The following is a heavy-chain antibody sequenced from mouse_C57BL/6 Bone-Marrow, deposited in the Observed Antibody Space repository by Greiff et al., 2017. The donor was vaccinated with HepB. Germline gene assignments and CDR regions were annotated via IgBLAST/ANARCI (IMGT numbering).Heavy chain of an antibody. V-gene: IGHV3-6*01. CDR1: GYSITSGYY. CDR2: ISYDGSN. Sequence: EVKVEESGPGLVKPSQSLSLTCSVTGYSITSGYYWNWIRQFPGNKLEWMGYISYDGSNNYNPSLKNRISITRDTSKNQFFLKLNSVTTEDTATYYCAREGRGWYFDVWGTGTTVTVSS. CDR3: AREGRGWYFDV. J-gene: IGHJ1*03. D-gene: IGHD3-3*01.